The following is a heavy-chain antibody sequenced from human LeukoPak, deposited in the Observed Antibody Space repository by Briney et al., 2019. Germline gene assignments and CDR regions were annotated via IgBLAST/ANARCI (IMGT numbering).Heavy chain of an antibody. CDR2: ISYEGRNI. CDR3: AKDRSMTGNNDAFDI. D-gene: IGHD1-20*01. CDR1: GFTFSSYG. V-gene: IGHV3-30*18. J-gene: IGHJ3*02. Sequence: PGGSLRLSCAASGFTFSSYGMHWVRQAPGKGLEWVTVISYEGRNIFYADSVTGRFIISRDNSKNTLYLQMNSLRDEDTAVYYCAKDRSMTGNNDAFDIWGQGTMVTVSP.